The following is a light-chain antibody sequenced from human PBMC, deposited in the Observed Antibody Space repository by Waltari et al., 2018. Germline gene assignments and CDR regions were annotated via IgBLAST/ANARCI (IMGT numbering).Light chain of an antibody. Sequence: QSALTQPPSASGSPGQSVTISCTGTSSDVGGYNYVSWYQQHPGKAPNCMIYEVSKRPSGVPVRFSGSKSGNTASLTVSGLQAEDEADYYCSSYAGSNNLGVFGTGTKVTVL. CDR3: SSYAGSNNLGV. J-gene: IGLJ1*01. CDR1: SSDVGGYNY. V-gene: IGLV2-8*01. CDR2: EVS.